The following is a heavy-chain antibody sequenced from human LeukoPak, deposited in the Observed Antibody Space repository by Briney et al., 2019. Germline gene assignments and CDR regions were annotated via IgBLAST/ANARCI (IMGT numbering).Heavy chain of an antibody. D-gene: IGHD2-15*01. Sequence: PSETLSLTCTVSGGSISSSSYYWGWIRQPPGKGLEWIGSIYYSGSTYYNPSLKSRVTISVDTSKNQFSLKLSSVTAADTAVYYCARGLGYCSGGSCYSYDYWGQGTLVTVSS. CDR2: IYYSGST. CDR3: ARGLGYCSGGSCYSYDY. J-gene: IGHJ4*02. CDR1: GGSISSSSYY. V-gene: IGHV4-39*01.